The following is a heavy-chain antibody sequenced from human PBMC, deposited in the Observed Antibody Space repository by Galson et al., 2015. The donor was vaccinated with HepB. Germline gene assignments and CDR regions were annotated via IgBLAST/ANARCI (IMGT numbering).Heavy chain of an antibody. CDR3: ARELATTFYFDY. D-gene: IGHD5-24*01. CDR2: INAGNGNT. J-gene: IGHJ4*02. V-gene: IGHV1-3*01. CDR1: GYTFTSYA. Sequence: SVKVSCKASGYTFTSYATHWVRQAPGQRLEWMGWINAGNGNTKYSQKFQGRVTITRDTSASTAYMELSSLRSEDTAVYYCARELATTFYFDYWGQGTLVTVSS.